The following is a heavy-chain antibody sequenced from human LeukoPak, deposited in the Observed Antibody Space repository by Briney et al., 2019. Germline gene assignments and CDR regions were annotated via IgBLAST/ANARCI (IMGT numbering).Heavy chain of an antibody. CDR3: AREALYYDILTGYFPGWFDP. J-gene: IGHJ5*02. Sequence: ASVKVSCKASGYTFTGYYMHWVRQAPGQGLEWMGWINPNSGGTNYAQKFQGRVTMTRDTSISTAYMELSRLRSDDTAVYYCAREALYYDILTGYFPGWFDPWGQGTLVTVSS. V-gene: IGHV1-2*02. CDR2: INPNSGGT. CDR1: GYTFTGYY. D-gene: IGHD3-9*01.